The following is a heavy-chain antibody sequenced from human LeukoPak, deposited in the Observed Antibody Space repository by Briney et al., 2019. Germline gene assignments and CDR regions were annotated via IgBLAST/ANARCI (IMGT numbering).Heavy chain of an antibody. CDR3: AKSVGLIVIYYFYMDV. CDR1: GFTFSSYG. J-gene: IGHJ6*03. D-gene: IGHD3-22*01. CDR2: ISGSGGST. Sequence: GGSLRLSCAASGFTFSSYGMSWVRQAPGKGLEWVSAISGSGGSTYYADSVKGRFTISRDNSKNTLYLQMNSLRAEDTAVYYCAKSVGLIVIYYFYMDVWGKGTTVTVSS. V-gene: IGHV3-23*01.